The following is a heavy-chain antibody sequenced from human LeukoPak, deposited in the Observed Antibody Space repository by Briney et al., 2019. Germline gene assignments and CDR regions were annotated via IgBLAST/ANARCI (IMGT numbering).Heavy chain of an antibody. D-gene: IGHD2-2*01. CDR3: ARIPTLYCSSTSCPVDY. V-gene: IGHV1-2*02. J-gene: IGHJ4*02. Sequence: ASVKVSCKASGYTFTGYYIHWVRQAPGQGLEWMGWINPNGGTNYGQKFQGRVTMTRDTSISIVYMEVSRLRSDDTAVYYCARIPTLYCSSTSCPVDYWGQGTLVTVSS. CDR1: GYTFTGYY. CDR2: INPNGGT.